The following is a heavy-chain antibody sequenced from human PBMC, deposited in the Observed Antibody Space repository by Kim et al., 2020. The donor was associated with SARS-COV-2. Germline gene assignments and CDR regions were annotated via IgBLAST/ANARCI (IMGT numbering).Heavy chain of an antibody. D-gene: IGHD3-22*01. Sequence: AQKFQGRVTMTRNTSISTAYMELSSLRSEDTAVYYCARVSTYYYDSRLDYWGQGTLVTVSS. V-gene: IGHV1-8*01. CDR3: ARVSTYYYDSRLDY. J-gene: IGHJ4*02.